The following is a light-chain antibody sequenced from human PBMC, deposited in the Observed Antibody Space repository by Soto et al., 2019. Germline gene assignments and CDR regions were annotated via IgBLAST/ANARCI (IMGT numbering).Light chain of an antibody. Sequence: VLTQSLATLSLSPGERATLSCRASQSVSSYLAWYHQKPGQAPRLLIYGASTRATGIPARFSGSGSGTEFTLTINSLQSEDFAVYYCQQYNNWPRTFGQGTKVDIK. J-gene: IGKJ1*01. CDR3: QQYNNWPRT. V-gene: IGKV3-15*01. CDR1: QSVSSY. CDR2: GAS.